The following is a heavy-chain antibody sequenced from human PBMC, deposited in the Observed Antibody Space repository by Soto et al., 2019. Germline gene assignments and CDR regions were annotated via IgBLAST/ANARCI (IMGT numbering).Heavy chain of an antibody. CDR2: MNPEDGET. D-gene: IGHD3-9*01. CDR3: ARRYFDWLLYYYYYMDV. V-gene: IGHV1-24*01. J-gene: IGHJ6*03. CDR1: GYTLTELS. Sequence: ASVKVSCKVSGYTLTELSMHWVRQAPGKGLEWMGWMNPEDGETGYAQKFQGRVTMARNTSISTAYMELSSLRSEDTAVYYCARRYFDWLLYYYYYMDVWGKGTTVTVSS.